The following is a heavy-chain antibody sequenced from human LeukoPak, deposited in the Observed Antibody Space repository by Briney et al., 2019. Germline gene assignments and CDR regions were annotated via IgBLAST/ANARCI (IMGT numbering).Heavy chain of an antibody. Sequence: ASVKVSCKASGYTFSSYYMHWVRQAPGQGLESMGWINSNSGARNYAPKFQGRVTFSRDNSISTAYMELSSLRSDDTAIYYCARGRGGATTGFDHWGQGTLVTVS. CDR1: GYTFSSYY. CDR3: ARGRGGATTGFDH. CDR2: INSNSGAR. V-gene: IGHV1-2*02. J-gene: IGHJ4*02. D-gene: IGHD1-26*01.